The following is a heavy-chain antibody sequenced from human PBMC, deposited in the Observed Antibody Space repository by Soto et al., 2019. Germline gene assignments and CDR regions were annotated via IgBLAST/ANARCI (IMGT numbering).Heavy chain of an antibody. CDR1: GFTFSSYG. D-gene: IGHD3-3*01. CDR3: ARDEYDFWSGYYTFNWFDP. V-gene: IGHV3-11*01. Sequence: PGGSLRLSCAASGFTFSSYGMSWIRQAPGKGLEWVSYISSSGSTIYYADSVKGRFTISRDNAKNSLYLQMNSLRAEDTAVYYCARDEYDFWSGYYTFNWFDPRGQRTSVTVSS. CDR2: ISSSGSTI. J-gene: IGHJ5*02.